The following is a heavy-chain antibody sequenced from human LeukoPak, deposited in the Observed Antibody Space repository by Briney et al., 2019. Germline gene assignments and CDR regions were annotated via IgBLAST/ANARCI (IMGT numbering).Heavy chain of an antibody. CDR2: ISAYNGNT. CDR1: GYTFTSYG. D-gene: IGHD3-3*01. V-gene: IGHV1-18*01. Sequence: VASVKVSCKASGYTFTSYGISWVRQAPGQGLEWMGWISAYNGNTNYAQKLQGRVTMTTDTSTSTAYMELRSLRSDDTAVYYCARGRDDFWSGYYGEYDYWGQGTLVTVSS. CDR3: ARGRDDFWSGYYGEYDY. J-gene: IGHJ4*02.